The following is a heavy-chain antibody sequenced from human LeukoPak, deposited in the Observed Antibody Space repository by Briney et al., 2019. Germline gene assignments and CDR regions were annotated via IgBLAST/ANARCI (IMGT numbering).Heavy chain of an antibody. CDR1: GFTFSSYS. Sequence: GGSLRLSCAASGFTFSSYSMNWVRQAPGKGLEWVSSISSSSSYIYYADSVKGRFTISRDNAKNSLYLQMNSLRAEDTAVYYCARHSSGWAGRAFDYWGQGTLVTVSS. D-gene: IGHD6-19*01. CDR2: ISSSSSYI. J-gene: IGHJ4*02. V-gene: IGHV3-21*01. CDR3: ARHSSGWAGRAFDY.